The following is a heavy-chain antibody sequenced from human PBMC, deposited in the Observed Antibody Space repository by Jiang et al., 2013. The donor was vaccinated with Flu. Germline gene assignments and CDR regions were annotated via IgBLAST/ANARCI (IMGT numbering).Heavy chain of an antibody. CDR3: ARGGTQEYYYDSSGFYYFDY. CDR1: GFSFNTYG. V-gene: IGHV3-33*01. D-gene: IGHD3-22*01. J-gene: IGHJ4*02. CDR2: IWYDGSNK. Sequence: VESGGGVVQPGGSLRLSCAASGFSFNTYGMHWVRQAPGKGLEWVAVIWYDGSNKYYADSVKGRFTISRDNSKNTLYLQMNSLRAEDTAVYYCARGGTQEYYYDSSGFYYFDYWGQGTLVTVSS.